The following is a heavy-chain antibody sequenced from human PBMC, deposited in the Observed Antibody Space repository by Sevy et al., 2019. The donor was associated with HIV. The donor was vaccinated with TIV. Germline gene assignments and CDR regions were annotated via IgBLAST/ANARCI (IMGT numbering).Heavy chain of an antibody. CDR1: GFTFSDYY. Sequence: GGSLRLSCAASGFTFSDYYMSWIRQAPGKGLEWVSYVSGSDDTKYYADSVKGRFTIARDNAKNSLYLKMNSLRAEDTAVYYCARDHVKDGDLGDYYYFAMDVWGQGTTVTVSS. D-gene: IGHD4-17*01. CDR3: ARDHVKDGDLGDYYYFAMDV. V-gene: IGHV3-11*01. J-gene: IGHJ6*02. CDR2: VSGSDDTK.